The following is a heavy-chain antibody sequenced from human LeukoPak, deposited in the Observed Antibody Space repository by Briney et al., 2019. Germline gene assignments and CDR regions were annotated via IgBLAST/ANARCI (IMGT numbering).Heavy chain of an antibody. CDR1: GYTFSDYF. J-gene: IGHJ4*02. CDR2: INPKSGVT. V-gene: IGHV1-2*02. Sequence: ASVKVSCKASGYTFSDYFVHWVRQAPGQGPEWMGWINPKSGVTKYAQKFQGRVTMAWDTATTTVYMDLSSLTSDDTAVYSCARGWGSLYYFDFWGQGTLVTVSS. D-gene: IGHD3-16*01. CDR3: ARGWGSLYYFDF.